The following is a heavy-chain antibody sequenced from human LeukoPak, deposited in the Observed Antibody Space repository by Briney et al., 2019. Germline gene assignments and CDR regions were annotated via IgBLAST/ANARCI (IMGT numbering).Heavy chain of an antibody. V-gene: IGHV1-3*01. D-gene: IGHD3-9*01. CDR3: ATGGSVLRYFDWLPIDY. Sequence: VASVKVSCKASGYTFTSYAMHWVRQAPGQRLEWMGWINAGNGNTKYSQKFQGRVTITRDTSASTAYMELSSLRSEDTAVYYCATGGSVLRYFDWLPIDYWGQGTLVTVSS. J-gene: IGHJ4*02. CDR2: INAGNGNT. CDR1: GYTFTSYA.